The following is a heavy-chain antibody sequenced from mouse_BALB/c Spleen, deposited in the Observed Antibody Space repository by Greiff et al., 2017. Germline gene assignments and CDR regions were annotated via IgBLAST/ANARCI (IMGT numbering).Heavy chain of an antibody. Sequence: QVQLKQSAAELARPGASVKMSCKASGYTFTSYTMHWVKQRPGQGLEWIGYINPSSGYTEYNQKFKDKTTLTADKSSSTAYMQLSSLTSEDSAVYYCAKSSPYAMDYWGQGTSVTVSS. CDR3: AKSSPYAMDY. CDR1: GYTFTSYT. J-gene: IGHJ4*01. V-gene: IGHV1-4*02. D-gene: IGHD1-1*01. CDR2: INPSSGYT.